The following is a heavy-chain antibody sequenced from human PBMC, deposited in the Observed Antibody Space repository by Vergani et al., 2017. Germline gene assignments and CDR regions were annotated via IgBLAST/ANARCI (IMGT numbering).Heavy chain of an antibody. J-gene: IGHJ4*02. V-gene: IGHV4-59*01. CDR3: ARDGHYYDSSGPFDY. D-gene: IGHD3-22*01. CDR1: GGSFNTYY. CDR2: IYYSGST. Sequence: QVQLQESGPGLVKPSETLSLTCTVSGGSFNTYYWSWIRQPPGKGLEWIGYIYYSGSTNYNPSLKSRVTISVDTSKNQFSLKLSSVTAADTAVYYCARDGHYYDSSGPFDYWGQGTLVTVSS.